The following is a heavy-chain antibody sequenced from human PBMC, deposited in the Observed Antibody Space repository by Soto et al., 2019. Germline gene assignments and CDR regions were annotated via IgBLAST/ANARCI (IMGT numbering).Heavy chain of an antibody. CDR2: MNANNGNT. Sequence: ASVKVSCKASGYTFTSYDINWVRQATGQGLEWMGWMNANNGNTSYAQKFQGRVTITRDTSASTAYMELSSLRSEDTAVYYCARDRDYYDSSGYYFDYWGQGTLVTVSS. J-gene: IGHJ4*02. CDR3: ARDRDYYDSSGYYFDY. D-gene: IGHD3-22*01. V-gene: IGHV1-8*01. CDR1: GYTFTSYD.